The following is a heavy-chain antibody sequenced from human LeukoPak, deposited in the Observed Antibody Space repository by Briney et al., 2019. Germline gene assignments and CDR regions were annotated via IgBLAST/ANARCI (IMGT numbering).Heavy chain of an antibody. CDR3: AKRGGYDYDADWFDP. CDR1: GFTFSDYY. CDR2: ITGSGGSS. J-gene: IGHJ5*02. V-gene: IGHV3-23*01. D-gene: IGHD4/OR15-4a*01. Sequence: GGSLRLSCAASGFTFSDYYTTWIRQAPGKGLEWVSTITGSGGSSDYADSVKGRFTISRDNSKNTLYLQMNSLRAEDTAVYYCAKRGGYDYDADWFDPWGQGTLVTVSS.